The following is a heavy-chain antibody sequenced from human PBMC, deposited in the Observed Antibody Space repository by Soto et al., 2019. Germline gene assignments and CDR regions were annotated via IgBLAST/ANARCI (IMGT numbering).Heavy chain of an antibody. D-gene: IGHD1-26*01. Sequence: EVQLVESGGGLVQPWGSLRLSCAASGFTFTAYSMTWVRQAPGTGLEWVSFISSSISTIYHADSVKGRFTISRDNAKNALYLQMNSLRDEDTAVYYCARVGPTVFDYWGQGTLVTVSS. CDR3: ARVGPTVFDY. J-gene: IGHJ4*02. CDR1: GFTFTAYS. V-gene: IGHV3-48*02. CDR2: ISSSISTI.